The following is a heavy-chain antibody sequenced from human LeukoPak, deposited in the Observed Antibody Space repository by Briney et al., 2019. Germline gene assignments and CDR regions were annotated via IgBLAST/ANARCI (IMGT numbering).Heavy chain of an antibody. CDR3: ARDYYSYGIDY. D-gene: IGHD5-18*01. Sequence: SETLSLTCTVSGGSISSYYWSWIRQPPGKGLEWIGYIYYSGSTNYNPSLKSRVTISVDTSKNQFSLKLSSVTAADTAVYYCARDYYSYGIDYWGQGTLVTVSS. CDR2: IYYSGST. J-gene: IGHJ4*02. V-gene: IGHV4-59*01. CDR1: GGSISSYY.